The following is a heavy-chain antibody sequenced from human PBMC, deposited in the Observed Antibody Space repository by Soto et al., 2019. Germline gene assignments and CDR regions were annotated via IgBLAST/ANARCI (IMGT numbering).Heavy chain of an antibody. CDR3: AKSIAAEVTGAFDI. CDR2: ISYDGSNK. CDR1: GFTFSSYG. V-gene: IGHV3-30*18. Sequence: VGSLRLSCAASGFTFSSYGMHWVRQAPGKGLEWVAVISYDGSNKYYADSVKGRFTISRDNSKNTLYLQMNSLRAEDTAVYYCAKSIAAEVTGAFDIWGQGTMVTVS. J-gene: IGHJ3*02. D-gene: IGHD6-6*01.